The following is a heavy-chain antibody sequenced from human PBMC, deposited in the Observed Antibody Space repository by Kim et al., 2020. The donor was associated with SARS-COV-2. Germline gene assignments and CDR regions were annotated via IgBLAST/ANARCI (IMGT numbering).Heavy chain of an antibody. D-gene: IGHD2-15*01. V-gene: IGHV3-64*02. J-gene: IGHJ6*02. CDR1: GFTFSTYV. CDR2: ITSNGDRT. Sequence: GGSLRLSCATSGFTFSTYVMQWVRQAPGKGLESISVITSNGDRTYYADSVRGRFTISRDNVKNTLYLQMGSLRVEDTGVYYCARGRSEATGVSSPLDVWGQGTTVTGSS. CDR3: ARGRSEATGVSSPLDV.